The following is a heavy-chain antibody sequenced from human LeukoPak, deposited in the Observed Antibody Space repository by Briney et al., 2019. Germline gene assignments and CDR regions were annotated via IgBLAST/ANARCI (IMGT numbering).Heavy chain of an antibody. V-gene: IGHV1-69*05. J-gene: IGHJ2*01. D-gene: IGHD5-24*01. CDR1: GGTFSSYA. CDR2: IIPIFGTA. Sequence: SVKVSCKASGGTFSSYAISWVRQAPGQGLEWMGRIIPIFGTANYAQKFQGRVTITTDESTSTAYVELSSLRSEDTAVYYCARGEGGYNHGWYFDLWGRGTLVTVSS. CDR3: ARGEGGYNHGWYFDL.